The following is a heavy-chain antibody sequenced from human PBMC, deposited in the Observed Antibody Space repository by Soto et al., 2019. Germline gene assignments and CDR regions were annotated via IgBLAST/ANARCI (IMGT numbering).Heavy chain of an antibody. CDR3: ATFCSGGSCYPGDFDY. D-gene: IGHD2-15*01. CDR1: GYTFTSYG. CDR2: ISAYSGNT. Sequence: ASVKVSCKASGYTFTSYGISWVRQAPGQGLEWMGWISAYSGNTNYAQKLQGRVTMTTDTSTSTAYMELRSLRSDDTAVYYCATFCSGGSCYPGDFDYWGQGTLVNVSS. V-gene: IGHV1-18*01. J-gene: IGHJ4*02.